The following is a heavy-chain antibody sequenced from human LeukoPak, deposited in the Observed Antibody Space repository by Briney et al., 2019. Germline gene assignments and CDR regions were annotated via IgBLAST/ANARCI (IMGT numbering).Heavy chain of an antibody. CDR1: GFTFSSYA. V-gene: IGHV3-30*04. D-gene: IGHD5-18*01. Sequence: GRSLRLSCAASGFTFSSYAMHWVRQAPGKGLEWVAVISYDGSNKYYADSVKGRFTISRDNSKNTLYLQMNSLRAEDTAVYYCAKDFGYSYGQFDYWGQGTLVTVSS. CDR2: ISYDGSNK. J-gene: IGHJ4*02. CDR3: AKDFGYSYGQFDY.